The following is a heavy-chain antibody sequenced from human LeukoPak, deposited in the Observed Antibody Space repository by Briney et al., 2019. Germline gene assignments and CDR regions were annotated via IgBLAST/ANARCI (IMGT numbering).Heavy chain of an antibody. J-gene: IGHJ4*02. D-gene: IGHD3-3*01. V-gene: IGHV1-18*01. CDR3: ARFFQPYYDFWSGYEN. Sequence: GASVKVSCKASGYTFTSYGISWVRQAPGQGLEWMGWISAYNGNTNYAQKLQGRVTMTTDTSTSTAYMELRSLRSDDTAVYYCARFFQPYYDFWSGYENWGQGTLVTVSS. CDR1: GYTFTSYG. CDR2: ISAYNGNT.